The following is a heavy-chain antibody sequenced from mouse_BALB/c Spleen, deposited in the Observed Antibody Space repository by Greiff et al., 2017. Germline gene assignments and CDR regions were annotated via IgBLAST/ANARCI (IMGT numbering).Heavy chain of an antibody. D-gene: IGHD3-1*01. V-gene: IGHV5-6-5*01. J-gene: IGHJ1*01. CDR1: GFTFSSYA. CDR2: ISSGGST. CDR3: ARVDDAAPYWYFDV. Sequence: EVQRVESGGGLVKPGGSLKLSCAASGFTFSSYAMSWVRQTPEKRLEWVASISSGGSTYYPDSVKGRFTISRDNARNILYLQMSSLRSEDTAMYYCARVDDAAPYWYFDVWGAGTTVTVSS.